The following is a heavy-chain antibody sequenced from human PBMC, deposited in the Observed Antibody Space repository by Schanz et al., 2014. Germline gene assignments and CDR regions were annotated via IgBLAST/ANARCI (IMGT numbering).Heavy chain of an antibody. D-gene: IGHD6-13*01. CDR2: IWYDGSNK. CDR1: GFIFSSYG. CDR3: AREQIMAAAGLVDY. J-gene: IGHJ4*01. Sequence: QVQLVESGGGVVQPGRSLRLSCAASGFIFSSYGLHWVRQAPGKGLEWVAFIWYDGSNKYYADSVKGRFTISRDNAKNSLYLQMNSLRAEDTAVYYCAREQIMAAAGLVDYWGHGTLVNDSS. V-gene: IGHV3-33*01.